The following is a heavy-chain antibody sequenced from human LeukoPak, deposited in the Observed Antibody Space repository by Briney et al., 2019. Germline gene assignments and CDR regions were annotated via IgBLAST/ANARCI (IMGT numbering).Heavy chain of an antibody. CDR1: GFTFSSYG. V-gene: IGHV3-23*01. J-gene: IGHJ4*02. CDR3: ARDTLYSSGWYDY. D-gene: IGHD6-19*01. CDR2: ISGSGGST. Sequence: GGSLRLSCAASGFTFSSYGMSWVRQAPGKGLEWVSAISGSGGSTYYADSVKGRFTISRDNSKNTLYLQMNSLRAEDTAVYYCARDTLYSSGWYDYWGQGTLVTVSS.